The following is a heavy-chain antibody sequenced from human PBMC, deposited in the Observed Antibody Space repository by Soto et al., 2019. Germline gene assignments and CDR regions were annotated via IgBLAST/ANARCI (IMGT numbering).Heavy chain of an antibody. Sequence: SETLSLTCTVSGGSIDSGDYYWSWIRQPPGKGLEWIGYVYYSGTTNYNPFLKSRVTLSLDKSKNQFSLKMNSVTPDDTAVYYCAKDEGGIFDSWGQGTLVTVSS. CDR1: GGSIDSGDYY. D-gene: IGHD3-16*01. V-gene: IGHV4-61*08. CDR2: VYYSGTT. CDR3: AKDEGGIFDS. J-gene: IGHJ4*01.